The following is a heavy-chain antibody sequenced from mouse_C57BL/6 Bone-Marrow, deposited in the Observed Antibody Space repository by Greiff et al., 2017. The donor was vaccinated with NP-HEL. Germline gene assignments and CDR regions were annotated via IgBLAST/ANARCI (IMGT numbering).Heavy chain of an antibody. V-gene: IGHV5-4*03. D-gene: IGHD2-3*01. CDR2: ISDGGSYT. Sequence: EVKLQESGGGLVKPGGSLKLSCAASGFTFSSYAMSWVRQTPEKRLEWVATISDGGSYTYYPDNVKGRFTISRDNAKNNLYLQMSHLKSEDTAMYYCAAGDGYYGWFAYWGQGTLVTVSA. CDR3: AAGDGYYGWFAY. CDR1: GFTFSSYA. J-gene: IGHJ3*01.